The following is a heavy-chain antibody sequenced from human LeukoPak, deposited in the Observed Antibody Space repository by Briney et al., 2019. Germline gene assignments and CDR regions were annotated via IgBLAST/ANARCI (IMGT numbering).Heavy chain of an antibody. Sequence: SETLSLTCTVSGGSISSSSYYWGWIRQPPGKGLEWIGSIYYSGSTYYNPSLNSRVTISVDTSKNQFSLKLSSVTAADTAVYYCARDLFPMIVVVIGAFDIWGQGTMVTVSS. CDR2: IYYSGST. D-gene: IGHD3-22*01. CDR1: GGSISSSSYY. V-gene: IGHV4-39*07. CDR3: ARDLFPMIVVVIGAFDI. J-gene: IGHJ3*02.